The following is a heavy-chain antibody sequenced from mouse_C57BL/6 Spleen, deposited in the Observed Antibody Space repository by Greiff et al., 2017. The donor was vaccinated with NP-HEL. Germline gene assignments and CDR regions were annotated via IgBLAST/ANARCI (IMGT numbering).Heavy chain of an antibody. CDR2: INPNNGGT. Sequence: EVKLQESGPELVKPGASVKMSCKASGYTFTDYNMHWVKQSHGKSLEWIGYINPNNGGTSYNQKFKGKATLTVNKSSSTAYMELRSLTSEDSAVYYCARDGSTLYYAMDYWGQGTSVTVSS. D-gene: IGHD1-1*01. CDR1: GYTFTDYN. V-gene: IGHV1-22*01. CDR3: ARDGSTLYYAMDY. J-gene: IGHJ4*01.